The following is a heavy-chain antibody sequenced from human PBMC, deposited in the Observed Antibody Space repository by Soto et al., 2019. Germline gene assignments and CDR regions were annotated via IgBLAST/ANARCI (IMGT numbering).Heavy chain of an antibody. CDR3: AKDKYHMSYYYYMDV. J-gene: IGHJ6*03. V-gene: IGHV3-9*01. CDR2: ISWNSGSI. D-gene: IGHD2-2*01. Sequence: EVQLVESGGGLVQPRRSLRLSCAASGFTIDDYAMHWVRQAPGKGLEWVSGISWNSGSIGYADSVKGRFTISRDNAKNSLYLQMNSLRAEDTALYYCAKDKYHMSYYYYMDVWGKGTTVTVSS. CDR1: GFTIDDYA.